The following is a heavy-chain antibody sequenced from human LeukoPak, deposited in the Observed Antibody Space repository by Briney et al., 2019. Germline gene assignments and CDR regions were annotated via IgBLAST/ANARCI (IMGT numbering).Heavy chain of an antibody. CDR1: GFTFPTYW. Sequence: PGGSLRLSCSASGFTFPTYWMIWVRQVPGEGLVYVSHMNHDGTTTNYADSVKGRFTMSRDNARNTAFLQMDSLRAEDTAVYYCGRDNYGSIDYWGQGILVTVSS. J-gene: IGHJ4*02. D-gene: IGHD3-10*01. CDR2: MNHDGTTT. CDR3: GRDNYGSIDY. V-gene: IGHV3-74*01.